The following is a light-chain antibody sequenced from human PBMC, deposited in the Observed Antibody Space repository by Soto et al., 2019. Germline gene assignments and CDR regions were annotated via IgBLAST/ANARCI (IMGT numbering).Light chain of an antibody. Sequence: EIVLTQSPGTLSLPPGERATLSCRASQSVSSSYLAWYQQKPGQAPRLLIYADSNRATGIPARFSGSGSGTDFTLTISSLEPEDFSVYYCQQRYNWPITFGQGTRLEI. J-gene: IGKJ5*01. CDR3: QQRYNWPIT. V-gene: IGKV3D-20*02. CDR1: QSVSSSY. CDR2: ADS.